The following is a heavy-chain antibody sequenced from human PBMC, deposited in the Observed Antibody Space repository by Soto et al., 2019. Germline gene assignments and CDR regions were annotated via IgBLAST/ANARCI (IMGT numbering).Heavy chain of an antibody. J-gene: IGHJ5*02. V-gene: IGHV1-69*15. CDR3: AKDGGADGYFGNWLDP. CDR1: GGTFSNYA. D-gene: IGHD5-12*01. Sequence: QVQLVQSGAEVKKPGSSEKVSCKASGGTFSNYAITCVRQSPGQGLEWVGRIIPIFGTTNVAQKFQGRVTIPADESTTTAYMELSGLRSDDTAVYYCAKDGGADGYFGNWLDPWGQGTLVTVSS. CDR2: IIPIFGTT.